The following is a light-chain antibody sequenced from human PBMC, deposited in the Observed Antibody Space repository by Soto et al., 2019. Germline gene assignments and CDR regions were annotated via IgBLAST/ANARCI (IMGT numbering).Light chain of an antibody. J-gene: IGKJ2*01. CDR2: AAS. CDR1: QSISSY. V-gene: IGKV1-39*01. Sequence: DIQMTQSPSSLSASVGDRVTITCRASQSISSYLNWYQQKPGKAPKLLIYAASSLQSGVPSRFSGSGSGTDFTLTISSLQPEDFANYYCQQSYSTPMYTFGQGNQMEIK. CDR3: QQSYSTPMYT.